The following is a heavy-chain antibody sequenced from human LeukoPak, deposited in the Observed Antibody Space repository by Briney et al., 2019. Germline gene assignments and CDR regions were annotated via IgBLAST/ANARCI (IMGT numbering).Heavy chain of an antibody. CDR2: IRYDGSNK. J-gene: IGHJ4*02. Sequence: GGSLRLSCAASGFTFSSYGMHWVRQAPGKGLEWVAFIRYDGSNKYYADSVKGRFTISRDNSKNTLYLQMNSLRAEDTAVYYCATPGRYYYDWGQGTLVTVSS. D-gene: IGHD3-22*01. CDR3: ATPGRYYYD. V-gene: IGHV3-30*02. CDR1: GFTFSSYG.